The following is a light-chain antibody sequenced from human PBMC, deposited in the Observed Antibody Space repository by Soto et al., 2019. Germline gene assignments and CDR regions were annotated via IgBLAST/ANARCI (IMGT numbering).Light chain of an antibody. J-gene: IGKJ5*01. Sequence: DIQMTQSPSSLSASVGGRVTITCRASQSISSYLNWYQQKPGKAPKLLIYAASSLQSGVPSRFSGSGSGTDFTLTISSLQPEDFATYYCQQANSFPITFGQGTRLEIK. V-gene: IGKV1-39*01. CDR1: QSISSY. CDR3: QQANSFPIT. CDR2: AAS.